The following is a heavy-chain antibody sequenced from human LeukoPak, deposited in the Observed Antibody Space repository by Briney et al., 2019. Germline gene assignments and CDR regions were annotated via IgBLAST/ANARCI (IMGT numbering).Heavy chain of an antibody. J-gene: IGHJ6*02. V-gene: IGHV3-11*01. Sequence: PGGSLRLSCAASGFTFSDYYMSWVRQAPGKGLEWVSYISSSGSTIYYADSVKGRFTISRDNAKNSLYLQMNSLRAEDTAVYYCARVVWRLYHYYGMDVSGQGTTVTVSS. D-gene: IGHD3-16*01. CDR3: ARVVWRLYHYYGMDV. CDR1: GFTFSDYY. CDR2: ISSSGSTI.